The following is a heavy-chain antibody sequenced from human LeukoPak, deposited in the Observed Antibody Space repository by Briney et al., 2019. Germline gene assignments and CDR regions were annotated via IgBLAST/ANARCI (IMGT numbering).Heavy chain of an antibody. CDR2: ISSSGSTI. CDR3: AGSPVLLWFGELTKVDY. D-gene: IGHD3-10*01. V-gene: IGHV3-48*03. Sequence: GGSLRLSCVASGFTFSSYEMNWVRQAPGKGLEWVSYISSSGSTIYYADSVKGRFTISRDNAKNSLYLQMNSLRAEDTAVYYCAGSPVLLWFGELTKVDYWGQGTLVTVSS. CDR1: GFTFSSYE. J-gene: IGHJ4*02.